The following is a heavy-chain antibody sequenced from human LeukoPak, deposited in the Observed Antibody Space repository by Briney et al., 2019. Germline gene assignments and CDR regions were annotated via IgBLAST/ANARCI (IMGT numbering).Heavy chain of an antibody. CDR2: IYSGGDT. V-gene: IGHV3-53*01. Sequence: GRSLRLSCAASGFTASSNYMSWVRQAPGKGLEWVSVIYSGGDTYYADSVKGRFTISRDNSKNTLYLQMNSLRAEDTALYYCARGPPLSKYYFDYWGQGTLVTVSS. CDR3: ARGPPLSKYYFDY. D-gene: IGHD2/OR15-2a*01. CDR1: GFTASSNY. J-gene: IGHJ4*02.